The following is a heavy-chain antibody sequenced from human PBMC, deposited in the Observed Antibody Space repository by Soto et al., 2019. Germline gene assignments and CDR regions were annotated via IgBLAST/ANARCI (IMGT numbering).Heavy chain of an antibody. Sequence: PSETLSLTCAVYGGSFSGYYWSWIRQPPGKGLEWIGEINHSGSTNYNPSLKSRVTISVDTSKNQFSLKLSSVTAADTAAYYCARAIIAVAGPWFDPWGQGTLVTVSS. CDR3: ARAIIAVAGPWFDP. D-gene: IGHD6-19*01. V-gene: IGHV4-34*01. J-gene: IGHJ5*02. CDR2: INHSGST. CDR1: GGSFSGYY.